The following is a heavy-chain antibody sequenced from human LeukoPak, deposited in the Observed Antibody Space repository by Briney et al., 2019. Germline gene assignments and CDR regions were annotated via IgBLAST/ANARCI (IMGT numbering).Heavy chain of an antibody. CDR3: ARAHIVVVPAVSQGAFDI. CDR2: VIPIFGTA. CDR1: GGTFSSYA. V-gene: IGHV1-69*13. D-gene: IGHD2-2*01. Sequence: GASVKVSCKASGGTFSSYAISWVRQAPGQGLEWMGGVIPIFGTANYAQKFQGRVTITADESTSTAYMELSSLRSEDTAGYYCARAHIVVVPAVSQGAFDIWGQGTMVTASS. J-gene: IGHJ3*02.